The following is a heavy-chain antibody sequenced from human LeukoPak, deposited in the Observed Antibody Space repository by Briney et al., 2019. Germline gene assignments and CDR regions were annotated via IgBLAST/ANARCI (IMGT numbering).Heavy chain of an antibody. V-gene: IGHV5-51*01. Sequence: GESLKISCTGSGYSFATYWIAWVRHMPGKGLEWMGIIFPADSNTRYSPSFKGQVTISADKSNSTAYLQWSSLKASDTAMYFCARLYSILSPFDPWGQGTLVTVSS. CDR1: GYSFATYW. D-gene: IGHD2-21*01. J-gene: IGHJ5*02. CDR3: ARLYSILSPFDP. CDR2: IFPADSNT.